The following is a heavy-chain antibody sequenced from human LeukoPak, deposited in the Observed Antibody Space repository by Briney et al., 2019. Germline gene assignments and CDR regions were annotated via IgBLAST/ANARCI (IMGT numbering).Heavy chain of an antibody. CDR2: ISSSSSYT. Sequence: GGTLRLSCAASGFTFSDYYMSWIRQAPGKGQWWVSYISSSSSYTNYADSVKGRFTISRDNAKNSLYLQMNSLRAEDTAVYYCARDGRGARYSYGYDYWGQGTLVTVSS. V-gene: IGHV3-11*05. CDR1: GFTFSDYY. J-gene: IGHJ4*02. D-gene: IGHD5-18*01. CDR3: ARDGRGARYSYGYDY.